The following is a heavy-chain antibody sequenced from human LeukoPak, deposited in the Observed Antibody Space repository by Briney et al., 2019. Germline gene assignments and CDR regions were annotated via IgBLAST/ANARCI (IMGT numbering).Heavy chain of an antibody. CDR1: GYTFTSYG. CDR3: ARELRYFDWSTIYYYYGMDV. CDR2: ISAYNGNT. Sequence: ASVKVSCKASGYTFTSYGISWVRQAPGQGLEWMGWISAYNGNTNYAQKLQGRVTMTTDTSTSTAYMELRSLRSDDTAVYYCARELRYFDWSTIYYYYGMDVWGRGTTVTVSS. J-gene: IGHJ6*02. D-gene: IGHD3-9*01. V-gene: IGHV1-18*01.